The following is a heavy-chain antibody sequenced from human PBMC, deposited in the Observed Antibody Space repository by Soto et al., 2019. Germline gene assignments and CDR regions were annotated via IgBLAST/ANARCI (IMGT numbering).Heavy chain of an antibody. D-gene: IGHD3-22*01. CDR1: AFTFKNHW. CDR2: INGDGSFT. V-gene: IGHV3-74*01. J-gene: IGHJ4*02. Sequence: GGSLRLSCAASAFTFKNHWMHWVRQVPGKGPVWVSRINGDGSFTSYADAVKGRFTISRDNAKNTLSLQMNSLRAEDTAVYYCARDYYKYYDSSGYYRSPAYWGQGTL. CDR3: ARDYYKYYDSSGYYRSPAY.